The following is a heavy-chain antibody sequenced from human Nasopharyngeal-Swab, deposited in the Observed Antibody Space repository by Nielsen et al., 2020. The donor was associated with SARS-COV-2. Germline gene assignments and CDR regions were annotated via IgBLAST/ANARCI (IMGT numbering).Heavy chain of an antibody. CDR2: INAGNGST. CDR1: GYTFTGYY. D-gene: IGHD6-19*01. CDR3: ARDLTNSIAVAGNYYYGMDV. V-gene: IGHV1-3*01. J-gene: IGHJ6*02. Sequence: ASVKVSCKASGYTFTGYYMHWVRQAPGQRLEWMGWINAGNGSTKYSQKFQGRVTMTRDTSTSTVYMELSSLRSEDTAVYYCARDLTNSIAVAGNYYYGMDVWGQGTTVTVSS.